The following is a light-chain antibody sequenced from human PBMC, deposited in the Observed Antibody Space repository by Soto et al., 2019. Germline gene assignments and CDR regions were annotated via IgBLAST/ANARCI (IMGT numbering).Light chain of an antibody. V-gene: IGKV3-20*01. Sequence: EIVLTQSPGTLSLSPGDIATLFFSASQNLGSGYLAWYQQKPGQAPRILIYAASSRATGIPDRFSGSGSGTDFSLTISRLEPEDFAVYYCQQYDTSPRTFGQGTKVDIK. J-gene: IGKJ1*01. CDR3: QQYDTSPRT. CDR1: QNLGSGY. CDR2: AAS.